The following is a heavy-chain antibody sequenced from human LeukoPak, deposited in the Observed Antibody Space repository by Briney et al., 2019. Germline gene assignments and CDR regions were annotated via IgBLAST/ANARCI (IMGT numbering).Heavy chain of an antibody. CDR3: ARDFMYSITCAGC. J-gene: IGHJ4*02. Sequence: GGSLRLSCAASGFTFSSYAMHWVRQAPGQGLEWVALISYDEIHKHYADSVKGRFTISRDNSKNTLYLQINSLRVEDTAVYYCARDFMYSITCAGCWGQGTLVTVSS. CDR2: ISYDEIHK. CDR1: GFTFSSYA. D-gene: IGHD6-13*01. V-gene: IGHV3-30*04.